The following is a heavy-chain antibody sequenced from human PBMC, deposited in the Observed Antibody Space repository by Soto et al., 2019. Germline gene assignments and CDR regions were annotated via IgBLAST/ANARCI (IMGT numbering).Heavy chain of an antibody. CDR1: GFTLTELP. Sequence: QVQLVQSGAEVKKPGASVKVSCKVSGFTLTELPMHGVRQAPGKGLEWMGAVDPEVGESVYAQIFQGRFILTEDTNINPAYMQLNSLESADPAVYFCAAPAHLEAFEQWDQGKMVTVSS. CDR3: AAPAHLEAFEQ. J-gene: IGHJ3*01. CDR2: VDPEVGES. V-gene: IGHV1-24*01. D-gene: IGHD3-9*01.